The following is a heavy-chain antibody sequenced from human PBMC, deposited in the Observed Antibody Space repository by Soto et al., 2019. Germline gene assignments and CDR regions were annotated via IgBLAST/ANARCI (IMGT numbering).Heavy chain of an antibody. J-gene: IGHJ5*02. D-gene: IGHD2-8*01. V-gene: IGHV4-59*01. Sequence: PSETLSLTCTVSGGSLTNYYWNWIRQSPGKGLEWIGYIYYNGNTNYNPSLRSRVTISIDTSKSQFSLRLTSVTAADTAVYFCARGPLMGKPLSYNWFEPWGQGTLVTVSS. CDR2: IYYNGNT. CDR3: ARGPLMGKPLSYNWFEP. CDR1: GGSLTNYY.